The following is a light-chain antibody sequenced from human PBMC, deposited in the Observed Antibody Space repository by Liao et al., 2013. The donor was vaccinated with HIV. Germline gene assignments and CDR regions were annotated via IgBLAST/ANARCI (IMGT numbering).Light chain of an antibody. V-gene: IGLV3-21*04. CDR3: QVWHSYYNIV. CDR2: YKS. J-gene: IGLJ3*02. Sequence: SYELTQPPSVSVAPGKTARITCGGNNIGNKDVHWYQQKPGQAPVVIMSYKSDRPSGIPERFSGSNSGNTATLSISRVEAGDEADYYCQVWHSYYNIVFGGGTRLAVL. CDR1: NIGNKD.